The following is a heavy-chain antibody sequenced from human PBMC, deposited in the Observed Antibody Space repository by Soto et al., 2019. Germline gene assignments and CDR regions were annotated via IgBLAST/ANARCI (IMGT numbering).Heavy chain of an antibody. CDR1: GFSLPTDRVG. Sequence: QITLKESGPTLVKPTQTLTLTCTFSGFSLPTDRVGVGWIRQPPGKALAWLAVIYWDATKTYRPSLKSRLTLTNDTAKNQVALTMTDMAPVDTATYYCAPAYGGRSLYWCQGTLVTVSS. CDR3: APAYGGRSLY. D-gene: IGHD1-26*01. CDR2: IYWDATK. V-gene: IGHV2-5*02. J-gene: IGHJ4*02.